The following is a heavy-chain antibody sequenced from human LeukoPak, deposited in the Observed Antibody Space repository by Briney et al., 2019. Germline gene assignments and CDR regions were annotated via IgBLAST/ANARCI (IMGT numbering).Heavy chain of an antibody. CDR3: AKGFSIVVVPAAMSY. D-gene: IGHD2-2*01. Sequence: GGSLRLSCAASGFTFSSYAMSWVRQAPGKGLEWVSAISGSGGSTYYADSVKGRFTISRDNSTNTLYLQMNSLRAEDTAVYYCAKGFSIVVVPAAMSYWGQGTLVTVSS. CDR2: ISGSGGST. CDR1: GFTFSSYA. V-gene: IGHV3-23*01. J-gene: IGHJ4*02.